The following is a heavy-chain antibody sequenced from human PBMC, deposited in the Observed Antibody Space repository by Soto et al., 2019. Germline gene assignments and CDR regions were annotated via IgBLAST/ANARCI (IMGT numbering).Heavy chain of an antibody. D-gene: IGHD3-22*01. CDR3: SSVSMPHYYHTSGQYYYDY. CDR2: IFYSGTT. CDR1: GDSFNSGSYY. J-gene: IGHJ4*01. Sequence: XATLSLPCTVSGDSFNSGSYYWSWIRQPPGMGLEWIGYIFYSGTTNYNPSLKSRVTISLHTSKNQFSLKLTSVTAADTAVYYCSSVSMPHYYHTSGQYYYDYSGHGTLVTVS. V-gene: IGHV4-61*01.